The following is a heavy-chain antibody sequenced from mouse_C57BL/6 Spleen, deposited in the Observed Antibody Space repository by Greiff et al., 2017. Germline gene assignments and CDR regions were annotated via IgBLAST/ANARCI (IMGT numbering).Heavy chain of an antibody. V-gene: IGHV3-6*01. D-gene: IGHD4-1*01. J-gene: IGHJ1*03. CDR3: ARGGNWDEGYFDV. CDR1: GYSITSGYY. Sequence: EVQRVESGPGLVKPSQSLSLTCSVTGYSITSGYYWYWIRQFPGNKLEWMGYISYDGSNNYNPSLKNRIPITRDTSKNQFFLKLNSVTTEDTATYYCARGGNWDEGYFDVWGTGTTVTVSS. CDR2: ISYDGSN.